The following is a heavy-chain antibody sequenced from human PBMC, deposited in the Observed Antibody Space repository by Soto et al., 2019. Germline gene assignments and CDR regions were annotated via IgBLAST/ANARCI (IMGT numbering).Heavy chain of an antibody. CDR1: GGSISSSSYY. CDR3: ARPGCSSTSCYAGTPYYFDY. CDR2: IYYSGST. Sequence: SETLSLTCTVSGGSISSSSYYWGWIRQPPGKGLEWIGSIYYSGSTYYNPSLKSRVTISVDTSKNQFSLKLSSVTAADTAVYYCARPGCSSTSCYAGTPYYFDYWGQGTLVTVSS. J-gene: IGHJ4*02. D-gene: IGHD2-2*01. V-gene: IGHV4-39*01.